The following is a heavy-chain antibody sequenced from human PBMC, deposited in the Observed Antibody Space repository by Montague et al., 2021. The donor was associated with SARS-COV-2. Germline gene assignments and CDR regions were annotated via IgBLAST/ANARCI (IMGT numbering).Heavy chain of an antibody. CDR1: GFSLSTSGMC. D-gene: IGHD4-11*01. J-gene: IGHJ6*02. V-gene: IGHV2-70*01. CDR3: ARVTTVTYPYYYYYGMDV. Sequence: PPLVKPTQTLTLTCTFSGFSLSTSGMCVSWIRQPPGKALEWLALIDWDDDKYYSTSLKTRLTISKDTSKNQMVLTMTNMDPVDTATYYCARVTTVTYPYYYYYGMDVWGQGTTVTVSS. CDR2: IDWDDDK.